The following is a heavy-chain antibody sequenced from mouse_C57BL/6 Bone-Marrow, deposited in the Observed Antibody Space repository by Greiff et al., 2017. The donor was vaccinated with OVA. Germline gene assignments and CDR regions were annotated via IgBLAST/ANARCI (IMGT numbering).Heavy chain of an antibody. CDR3: ARRGTTVLFDY. D-gene: IGHD1-1*01. V-gene: IGHV5-12*01. Sequence: DVHLVESGGGLVQPGGSLKLSCAASGFTFSDYYMYWVRQTPEKRLEWVAYISNGGGSTYYPDTVKGRFTISRDNAKNTLYLQMSRLKSEDTAMYYCARRGTTVLFDYWGQGTTLTVSS. CDR1: GFTFSDYY. CDR2: ISNGGGST. J-gene: IGHJ2*01.